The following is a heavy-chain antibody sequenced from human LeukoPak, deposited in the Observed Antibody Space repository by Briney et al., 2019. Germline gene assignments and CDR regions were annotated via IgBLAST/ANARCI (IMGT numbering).Heavy chain of an antibody. V-gene: IGHV1-18*01. CDR1: GYTFTSYG. D-gene: IGHD4-17*01. Sequence: ASVTVSCTASGYTFTSYGISWVRQAPGQGLEWMGWISAYNGNTNYAQKLQGRVTMTTDTSTSTAYMELRSLRSDDTAVYYCARSRDYGEDFDYWGQGTLVTVSS. CDR2: ISAYNGNT. J-gene: IGHJ4*02. CDR3: ARSRDYGEDFDY.